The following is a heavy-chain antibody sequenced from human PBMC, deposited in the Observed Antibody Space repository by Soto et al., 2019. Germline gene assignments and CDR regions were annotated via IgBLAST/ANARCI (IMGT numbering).Heavy chain of an antibody. Sequence: GASVKVSCKASGYTFTGYYMHWVRQAPGQGLEWMGWINPNSGGTNYAQKFQGWVTMTRDTSISTAYMELSRLRSDDTAVYYCARDGYNYRTGGGYYYGMDVWGQGTLVTVSS. CDR3: ARDGYNYRTGGGYYYGMDV. J-gene: IGHJ6*02. CDR2: INPNSGGT. CDR1: GYTFTGYY. V-gene: IGHV1-2*04. D-gene: IGHD5-12*01.